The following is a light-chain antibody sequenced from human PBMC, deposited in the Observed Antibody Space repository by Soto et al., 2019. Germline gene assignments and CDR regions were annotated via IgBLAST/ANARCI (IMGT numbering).Light chain of an antibody. Sequence: EIVVTQSPATLSVSPGERATLSCRASHSVGSNLAWYQHKPGQAPRVLIYGASTRATGIPDRFSGSGSGTDFTLTISRLEPEDFAVYYCQQYGSSGTFGQGTKVDI. CDR3: QQYGSSGT. CDR1: HSVGSN. CDR2: GAS. V-gene: IGKV3-20*01. J-gene: IGKJ1*01.